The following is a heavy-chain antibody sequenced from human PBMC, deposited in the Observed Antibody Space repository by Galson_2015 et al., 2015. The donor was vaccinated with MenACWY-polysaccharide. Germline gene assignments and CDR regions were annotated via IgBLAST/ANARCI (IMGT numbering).Heavy chain of an antibody. V-gene: IGHV4-39*02. CDR2: TSYTGST. CDR1: GGSIRAETYF. CDR3: ARRRKRVAGEFDY. Sequence: LSLTCTVSGGSIRAETYFWGWIRQPPGKGLEWIGTTSYTGSTYYNPSLKGRVAFSTDTSNNHFSLTVTSVTAADTAVYYCARRRKRVAGEFDYWGQGTLVTVSS. D-gene: IGHD6-19*01. J-gene: IGHJ4*02.